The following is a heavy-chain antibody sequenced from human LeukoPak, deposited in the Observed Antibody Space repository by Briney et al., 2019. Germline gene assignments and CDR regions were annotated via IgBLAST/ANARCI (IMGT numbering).Heavy chain of an antibody. J-gene: IGHJ4*02. CDR3: ASPGAVAGILVDY. V-gene: IGHV3-21*01. D-gene: IGHD6-19*01. CDR2: ISSSSSYI. CDR1: GFTFSSYS. Sequence: GGSLRLSCAASGFTFSSYSMNWVRQAPGKGLEWVSSISSSSSYIYYADSVEGRFTISRDNAKNSLYLQMNSLRAEDTAVYYCASPGAVAGILVDYWGQGTLVTVSS.